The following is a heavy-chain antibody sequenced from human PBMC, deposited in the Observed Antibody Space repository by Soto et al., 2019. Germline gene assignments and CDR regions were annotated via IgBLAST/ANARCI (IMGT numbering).Heavy chain of an antibody. CDR3: ARDSWEHSSPLNWFDP. CDR2: INHSGST. CDR1: GGSFSGYY. V-gene: IGHV4-34*01. D-gene: IGHD6-6*01. Sequence: SETLSLTCAVYGGSFSGYYWSWIRQPPGKGLEWIGEINHSGSTNYNPSLQSRVTISVDTSKNQFSLKLSSVTAADTAVYYCARDSWEHSSPLNWFDPWGQGTLVTVSS. J-gene: IGHJ5*02.